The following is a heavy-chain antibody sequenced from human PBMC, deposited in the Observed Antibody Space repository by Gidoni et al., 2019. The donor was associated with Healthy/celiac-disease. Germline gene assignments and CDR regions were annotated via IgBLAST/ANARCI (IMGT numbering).Heavy chain of an antibody. V-gene: IGHV3-30*03. D-gene: IGHD3-22*01. J-gene: IGHJ6*02. CDR1: GFTFSSYG. Sequence: QVQLVESGGGVVQPGRSLRLSCAASGFTFSSYGMHWVRQAPGKGLEWVAFISYDGSNKYYADSVKGRFTISRDNSKNTLYLQMNSLRAEDTAVYYCATAVIKDYYYYGMDVWGQGTTVTVSS. CDR2: ISYDGSNK. CDR3: ATAVIKDYYYYGMDV.